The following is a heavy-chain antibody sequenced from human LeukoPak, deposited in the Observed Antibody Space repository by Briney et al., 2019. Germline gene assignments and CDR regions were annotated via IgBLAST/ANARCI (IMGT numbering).Heavy chain of an antibody. CDR3: ARRTYYYGSGDWD. V-gene: IGHV4-31*03. D-gene: IGHD3-10*01. CDR1: GGSISSGGYY. CDR2: IYYSGST. J-gene: IGHJ4*02. Sequence: PSETLSLTCTVSGGSISSGGYYWGWIRQHPGKGLEWIGYIYYSGSTYYNPSLKSRVTISVDTSKNQFSLKLSSVTAADTAVYYCARRTYYYGSGDWDWGQGTLVTVSS.